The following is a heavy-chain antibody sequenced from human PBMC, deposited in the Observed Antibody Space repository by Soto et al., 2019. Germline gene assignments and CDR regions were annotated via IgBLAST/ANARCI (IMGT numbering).Heavy chain of an antibody. CDR3: AKTLYSGSYYAAFDI. D-gene: IGHD1-26*01. CDR1: GFTFSNYA. J-gene: IGHJ3*02. CDR2: TTSGGNT. Sequence: PGGSLRLSCAASGFTFSNYAMNWVRQAPGRGLAWVSTTTSGGNTYYADSVKGRFTISRDNSKNTLYMQMHSLRSEETAIYYCAKTLYSGSYYAAFDIWGQGTMVT. V-gene: IGHV3-23*01.